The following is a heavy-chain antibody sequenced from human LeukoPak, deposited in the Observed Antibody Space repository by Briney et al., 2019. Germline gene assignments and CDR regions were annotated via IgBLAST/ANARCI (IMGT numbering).Heavy chain of an antibody. J-gene: IGHJ5*02. Sequence: GASVKVSCKASGYTFTGYYMHWVQQAPGQGLEWMGWINPNSGGTNYAQKFQGRVTMTRDTSISTAYMELSRLRSDDTAVYYCARDTAMVTYWFDPWGQGTLVTVSS. CDR3: ARDTAMVTYWFDP. CDR1: GYTFTGYY. CDR2: INPNSGGT. V-gene: IGHV1-2*02. D-gene: IGHD5-18*01.